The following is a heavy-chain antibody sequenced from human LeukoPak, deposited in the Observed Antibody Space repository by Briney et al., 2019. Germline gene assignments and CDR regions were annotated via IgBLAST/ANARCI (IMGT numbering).Heavy chain of an antibody. V-gene: IGHV3-66*02. CDR3: ARDRSPDAFDI. CDR2: IYIGGNT. Sequence: PGGSLSLSCAASGFTVSSNYMNGVRQPPGKGPEGVSAIYIGGNTYYADSVKGRFTISRDNSKNTLYLQMNSLRAEDTAVYYCARDRSPDAFDIWGHGTMVTVSS. J-gene: IGHJ3*02. CDR1: GFTVSSNY. D-gene: IGHD3-22*01.